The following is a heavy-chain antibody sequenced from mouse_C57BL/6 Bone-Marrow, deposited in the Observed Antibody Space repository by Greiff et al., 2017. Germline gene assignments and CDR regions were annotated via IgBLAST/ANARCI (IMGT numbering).Heavy chain of an antibody. D-gene: IGHD2-4*01. J-gene: IGHJ2*01. V-gene: IGHV1-81*01. CDR3: AADYYDYGFDY. Sequence: VKLVESGAELARPGASVKLSCKASGYTFTSYGISWVKQRTGQGLEWIGEIYPSSGNTYYNEKFKGKATLTAVKSSSTAYMELRSLTSEDSAVYFCAADYYDYGFDYWGQGTTLTVSS. CDR1: GYTFTSYG. CDR2: IYPSSGNT.